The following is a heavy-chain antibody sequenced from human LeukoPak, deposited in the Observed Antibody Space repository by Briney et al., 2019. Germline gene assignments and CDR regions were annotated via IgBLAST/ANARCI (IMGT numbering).Heavy chain of an antibody. CDR2: ISYDGSNK. Sequence: PGRSLRLSCAASGFTFSSYAMHWVRQAPGKGLEWVAVISYDGSNKYYADSVKGRFTISRDNSKNTLYLQMNSLRAEDTAVYYCACLGELSTPFDYWGQGTLVTGSS. V-gene: IGHV3-30*04. CDR3: ACLGELSTPFDY. D-gene: IGHD3-16*02. J-gene: IGHJ4*02. CDR1: GFTFSSYA.